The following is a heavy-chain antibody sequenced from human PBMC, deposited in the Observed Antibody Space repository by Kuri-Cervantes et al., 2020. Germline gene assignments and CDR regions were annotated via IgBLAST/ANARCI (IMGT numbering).Heavy chain of an antibody. J-gene: IGHJ4*02. CDR2: IGIAGDT. CDR3: ARAGYGHGIIDS. CDR1: GFTFSSYD. D-gene: IGHD5-18*01. Sequence: GESLKISCAASGFTFSSYDMHWVRQATGKGLEWVSAIGIAGDTYYPGSVKGRFTISRENAKNSLYLQMSSLRAGDTAVYYCARAGYGHGIIDSWGQGTLVTVSS. V-gene: IGHV3-13*01.